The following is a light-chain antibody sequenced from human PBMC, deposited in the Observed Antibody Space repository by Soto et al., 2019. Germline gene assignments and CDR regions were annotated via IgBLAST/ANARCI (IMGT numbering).Light chain of an antibody. CDR3: QQYNIYPLT. Sequence: DVQMTQSPSSLSASVGDRVTITCLASQGMNSWLAWYQQKPEKAPKSLISAASSLQTGVPSRFSGSGSVTDFTLTISNLQPEDSATYYCQQYNIYPLTVGGGTKVEIK. V-gene: IGKV1D-16*01. CDR1: QGMNSW. CDR2: AAS. J-gene: IGKJ4*02.